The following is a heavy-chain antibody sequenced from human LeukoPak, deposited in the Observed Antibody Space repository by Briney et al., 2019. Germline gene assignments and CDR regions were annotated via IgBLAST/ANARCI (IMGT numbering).Heavy chain of an antibody. Sequence: GGSLRLSCAASGFTVSSNYMSWVRQAPGKGLVWVSVIYSGGSTYYADSVKGRFTISRDNSKNTLYLQMNSLRAEDTAVYYCARGNIENYYYYYMDVWGKGTTVTVSS. CDR2: IYSGGST. J-gene: IGHJ6*03. CDR3: ARGNIENYYYYYMDV. V-gene: IGHV3-66*02. CDR1: GFTVSSNY.